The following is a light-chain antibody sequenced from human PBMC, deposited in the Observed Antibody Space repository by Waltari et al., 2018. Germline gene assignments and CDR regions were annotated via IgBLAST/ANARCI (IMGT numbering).Light chain of an antibody. CDR1: QSVSSY. J-gene: IGKJ1*01. CDR3: LQRSNWPWT. Sequence: EIVLTQSPATLSLSPGEGATLSCRASQSVSSYLNWYQQKPGQAPRPLIYDASNRATGIPARFSGSGSGTDFILTISSLEPEDFAVYYCLQRSNWPWTFGQGTKVEIK. CDR2: DAS. V-gene: IGKV3-11*01.